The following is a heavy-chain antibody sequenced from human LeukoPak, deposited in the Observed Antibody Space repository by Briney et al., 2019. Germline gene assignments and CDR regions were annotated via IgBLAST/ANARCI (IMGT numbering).Heavy chain of an antibody. Sequence: GASVKVSCKASGYTFTSYGISWVRQPPGQGLEWMGWISAYNGNTNYAQKLQGRVTMTTDTSTSTAYVELRSLRSDDTAVYYCARDHDYVWGSYRPPGYWGQGTLVTVSS. CDR3: ARDHDYVWGSYRPPGY. D-gene: IGHD3-16*02. J-gene: IGHJ4*02. V-gene: IGHV1-18*01. CDR1: GYTFTSYG. CDR2: ISAYNGNT.